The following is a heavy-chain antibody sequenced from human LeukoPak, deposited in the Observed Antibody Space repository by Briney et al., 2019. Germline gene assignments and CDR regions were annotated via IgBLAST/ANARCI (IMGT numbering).Heavy chain of an antibody. D-gene: IGHD3-3*01. CDR1: GGSISSYY. V-gene: IGHV4-59*08. CDR2: IYYSGST. J-gene: IGHJ4*02. Sequence: TSETLSLTCTVSGGSISSYYWSWIRQPPGKGLEWIGYIYYSGSTNYNPSLKSRVTISVDTSKNQFSLKLSSVTAADTAVYYCASTPRSGDFWSGYYDWGQGTLVTVSS. CDR3: ASTPRSGDFWSGYYD.